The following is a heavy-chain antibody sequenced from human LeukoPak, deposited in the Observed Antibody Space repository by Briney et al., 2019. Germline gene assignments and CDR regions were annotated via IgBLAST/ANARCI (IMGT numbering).Heavy chain of an antibody. CDR1: RFTFSGSA. J-gene: IGHJ4*02. CDR3: AKGQCSSTSCYRGPFDY. Sequence: GGSLRLSCAASRFTFSGSAMSWVRQAPGKGLEWVSGISGSAGSTYYADSVKGRFTISRDSSKNTLDLQMNSLRAEDTAVYYCAKGQCSSTSCYRGPFDYWGQGTLVTVSS. V-gene: IGHV3-23*01. D-gene: IGHD2-2*02. CDR2: ISGSAGST.